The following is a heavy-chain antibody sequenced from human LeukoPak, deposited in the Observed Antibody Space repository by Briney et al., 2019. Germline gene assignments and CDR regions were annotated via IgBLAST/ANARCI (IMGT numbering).Heavy chain of an antibody. CDR3: TPEGSWAMVRNDAFDI. CDR2: IKSKTDGGTT. J-gene: IGHJ3*02. V-gene: IGHV3-15*01. CDR1: GFTFINSW. Sequence: PGGSLRLSCAASGFTFINSWMSWVRQAPGKGLEWVGRIKSKTDGGTTDYAAPVKGRFTISRDDSKNTLYLQMNSLKTEDTAVYYCTPEGSWAMVRNDAFDIWGQGTMVTVSS. D-gene: IGHD3-10*01.